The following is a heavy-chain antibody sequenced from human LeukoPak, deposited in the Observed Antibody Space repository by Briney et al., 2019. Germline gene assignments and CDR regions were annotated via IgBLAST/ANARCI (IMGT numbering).Heavy chain of an antibody. D-gene: IGHD5-24*01. Sequence: SVKVSCKASGGTFSSYAISWVRQAPGQGLEWMGRIIPILGIANYAQKFQGRVTITADKSTSTAYMELSSLRSEDTAVYYCAIVGRDGYNPRSYAFDIWGQGTMVTVSS. CDR2: IIPILGIA. V-gene: IGHV1-69*04. J-gene: IGHJ3*02. CDR3: AIVGRDGYNPRSYAFDI. CDR1: GGTFSSYA.